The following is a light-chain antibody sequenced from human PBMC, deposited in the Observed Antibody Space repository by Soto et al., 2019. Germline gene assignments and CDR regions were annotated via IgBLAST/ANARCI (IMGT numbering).Light chain of an antibody. Sequence: EVVMTQSPATLSVSPGERVTLSCRASQSINAHLAWYQQKPGQAPRLLIHGASTRATGIPDRFSGSGFGTEFILNISSLQSEDFAVSSCQQYNTWLWTYGQGSKVEIQ. V-gene: IGKV3-15*01. CDR2: GAS. CDR3: QQYNTWLWT. CDR1: QSINAH. J-gene: IGKJ1*01.